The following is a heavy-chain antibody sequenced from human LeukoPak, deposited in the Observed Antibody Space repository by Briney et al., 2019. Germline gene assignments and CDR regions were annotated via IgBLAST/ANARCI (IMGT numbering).Heavy chain of an antibody. Sequence: SETLSLTCTVSGDSISSGPYFWGWIRQPPGKGLEWLGNIHYTGSTYYKSSFRSRVTMSVDTSKNQFSLMLRSVTAADTAMYYCARLDGGQLGHCSSTSCNGAFDIWGQGAMVTVSS. D-gene: IGHD2-2*01. CDR1: GDSISSGPYF. CDR3: ARLDGGQLGHCSSTSCNGAFDI. V-gene: IGHV4-39*07. CDR2: IHYTGST. J-gene: IGHJ3*02.